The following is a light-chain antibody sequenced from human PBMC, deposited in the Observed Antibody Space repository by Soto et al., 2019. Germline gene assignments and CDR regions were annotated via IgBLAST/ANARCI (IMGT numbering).Light chain of an antibody. V-gene: IGLV2-14*01. CDR2: AVS. J-gene: IGLJ3*02. Sequence: QSVLTQPASVSGSPGQSITISCTGTSSDVGGYNYVSWYQQHPGKAPKLMIYAVSNRPSGVSNRFSGSKSGNTASLTVSGLQAEDEADYYCGSYGGSNNWVFGGGTKLTVL. CDR3: GSYGGSNNWV. CDR1: SSDVGGYNY.